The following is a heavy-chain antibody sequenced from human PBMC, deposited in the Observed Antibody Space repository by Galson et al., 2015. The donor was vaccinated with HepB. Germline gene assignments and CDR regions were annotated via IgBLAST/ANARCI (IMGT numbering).Heavy chain of an antibody. CDR1: GFTFSSYS. Sequence: SLRLSCAASGFTFSSYSMNWVRQAPGKGLEWVGRIQSKSDGGTTDYAAPVKGRFTISRDDSKNTLYLQMNSLKTEDTAVYYCTTETYYYDSSEVGLDYWGQGTLVIVSS. V-gene: IGHV3-15*01. D-gene: IGHD3-22*01. CDR2: IQSKSDGGTT. J-gene: IGHJ4*02. CDR3: TTETYYYDSSEVGLDY.